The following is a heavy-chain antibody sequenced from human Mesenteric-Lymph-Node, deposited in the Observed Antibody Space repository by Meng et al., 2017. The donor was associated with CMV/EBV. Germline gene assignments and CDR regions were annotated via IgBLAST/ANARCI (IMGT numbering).Heavy chain of an antibody. D-gene: IGHD2/OR15-2a*01. J-gene: IGHJ4*02. CDR2: IYGTGIT. Sequence: QVQLKESGPGLVKPSGTLSLTCMVSGVSVTSGAYHWSWIRQSPGKGLEWIGYIYGTGITIYNPSLKSRVTILLETSKNQFSLKLNSVTTADTAVYYCAKSRSSTPGIVDDWGQGTLVTVSS. CDR3: AKSRSSTPGIVDD. CDR1: GVSVTSGAYH. V-gene: IGHV4-61*08.